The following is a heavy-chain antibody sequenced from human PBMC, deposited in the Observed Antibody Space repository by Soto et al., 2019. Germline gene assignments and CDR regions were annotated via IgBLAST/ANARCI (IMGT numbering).Heavy chain of an antibody. CDR3: AATFRFMTTVTTLPWVFDY. V-gene: IGHV4-39*01. D-gene: IGHD4-17*01. Sequence: QLQLQESGPGLVKPSETLSLTCTVSGGSISSSSYYWGWIRQPPGKGLEWIGSIYYSGSTYYNPSLKSRVTLSVDTSKNQFSLKLSSVTAADTAVYYCAATFRFMTTVTTLPWVFDYWGQGTLVTVSS. CDR2: IYYSGST. J-gene: IGHJ4*02. CDR1: GGSISSSSYY.